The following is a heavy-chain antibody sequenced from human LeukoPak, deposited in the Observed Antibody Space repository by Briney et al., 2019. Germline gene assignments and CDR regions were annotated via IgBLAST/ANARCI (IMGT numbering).Heavy chain of an antibody. CDR1: GGSISSGDYY. J-gene: IGHJ4*02. D-gene: IGHD2-21*01. V-gene: IGHV4-30-4*01. Sequence: SETLSLTCTVSGGSISSGDYYWSWIRQPPGKGLEWIRYIYYSGSTYYNPSLKSRVTISVDTSKNQFSLKLSSVTAADTAVYYCARAPTGDCYDCWGQGTLVTVSS. CDR2: IYYSGST. CDR3: ARAPTGDCYDC.